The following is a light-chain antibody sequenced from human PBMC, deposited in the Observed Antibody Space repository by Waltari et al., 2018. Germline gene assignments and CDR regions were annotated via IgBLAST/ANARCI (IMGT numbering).Light chain of an antibody. V-gene: IGKV1-NL1*01. CDR3: QQYYSTFSYS. CDR2: AAS. CDR1: QAISSA. J-gene: IGKJ4*01. Sequence: DIQMTQSPSSLSASVGDRVTITCRASQAISSALAWYQQKPGNAPKLLVFAASRLESGVPSRFRGSGSGTDFTLTISSLQPEDFATYYCQQYYSTFSYSFGGGTKVEIK.